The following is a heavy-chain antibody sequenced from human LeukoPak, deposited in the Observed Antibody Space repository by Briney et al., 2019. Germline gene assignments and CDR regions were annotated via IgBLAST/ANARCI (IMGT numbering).Heavy chain of an antibody. J-gene: IGHJ4*02. CDR2: ISYDGSNK. CDR1: GFTFSSYA. D-gene: IGHD5-24*01. Sequence: PGGSLRLSFAASGFTFSSYAMHWVRQAPGKGLEWVAVISYDGSNKYYADSVKGRFTLSRDNSKNTLYLQMNSLRAEDTAVYYCARGGDGYPGDYFDYWGQGTLVTVSS. CDR3: ARGGDGYPGDYFDY. V-gene: IGHV3-30*04.